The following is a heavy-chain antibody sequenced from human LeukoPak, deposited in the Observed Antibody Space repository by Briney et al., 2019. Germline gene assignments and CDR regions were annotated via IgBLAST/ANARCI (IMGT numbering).Heavy chain of an antibody. CDR1: GFTFSSNV. J-gene: IGHJ4*02. CDR3: AKEDLLSGNGIDY. Sequence: PESSLRLSCAAPGFTFSSNVMHWVRQAPGKGLEWVALIWYDGRIRYYADSVKGRFTISRDNSKSTLYLQMSSLRAEDTAVYYCAKEDLLSGNGIDYWGQGTLVTVSS. D-gene: IGHD3-3*01. CDR2: IWYDGRIR. V-gene: IGHV3-33*06.